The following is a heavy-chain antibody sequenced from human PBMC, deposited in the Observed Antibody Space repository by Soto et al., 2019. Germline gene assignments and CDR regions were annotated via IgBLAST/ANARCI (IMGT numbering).Heavy chain of an antibody. J-gene: IGHJ6*02. CDR3: ARYSNNWFQTEGMDV. CDR2: IYYTGST. D-gene: IGHD6-13*01. V-gene: IGHV4-59*01. CDR1: GGAISTYY. Sequence: PSETLSLTCTISGGAISTYYWSWIRQPPGKGLEWIGYIYYTGSTSYNPSLRSRVTISVDTSKNEFSLELRSVTAADTAVYYCARYSNNWFQTEGMDVWGQGNTVTVSS.